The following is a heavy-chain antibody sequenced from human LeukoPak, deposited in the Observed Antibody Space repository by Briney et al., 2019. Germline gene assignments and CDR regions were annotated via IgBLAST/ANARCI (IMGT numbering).Heavy chain of an antibody. Sequence: PSETLSLTCTVSGGSISSGGYYWSWIRQHPGKGLEWIGYIYYSGSTYYNPSLKSRVTISVDTSKNQFSLKLSSVTAADTAVYYCARIQPIIPQEGIAFDPWGQGTLVTVSS. CDR3: ARIQPIIPQEGIAFDP. CDR2: IYYSGST. V-gene: IGHV4-31*03. D-gene: IGHD6-13*01. CDR1: GGSISSGGYY. J-gene: IGHJ5*02.